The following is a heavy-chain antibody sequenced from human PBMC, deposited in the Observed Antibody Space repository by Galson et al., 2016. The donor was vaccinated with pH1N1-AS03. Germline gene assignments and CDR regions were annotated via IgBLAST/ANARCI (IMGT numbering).Heavy chain of an antibody. J-gene: IGHJ4*02. D-gene: IGHD2-15*01. V-gene: IGHV3-13*01. CDR2: IAATGPT. CDR3: AKSPGYCSAGSCSDQGYFDP. CDR1: GFTVTRND. Sequence: SLRLSCAASGFTVTRNDMHWVRQATGKGLEWVSIIAATGPTHYADSVKGRFTISREIPQNSLYLQMDSLRGGDTALYYCAKSPGYCSAGSCSDQGYFDPWGQGALVTVSS.